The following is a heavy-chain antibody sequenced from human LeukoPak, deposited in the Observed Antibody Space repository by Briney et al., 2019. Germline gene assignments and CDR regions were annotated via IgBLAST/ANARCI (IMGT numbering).Heavy chain of an antibody. CDR2: IYASGST. Sequence: SETLSLTCTVSGSFTSSDYWSWIRQPAGKGLEWIGRIYASGSTNYNPSLKSRVTMSVDTSKNQFSLKLSSVTAADTAVYYCARAYSSSSYYYYYMDVWGKGTTVTVSS. CDR3: ARAYSSSSYYYYYMDV. J-gene: IGHJ6*03. D-gene: IGHD6-6*01. CDR1: GSFTSSDY. V-gene: IGHV4-4*07.